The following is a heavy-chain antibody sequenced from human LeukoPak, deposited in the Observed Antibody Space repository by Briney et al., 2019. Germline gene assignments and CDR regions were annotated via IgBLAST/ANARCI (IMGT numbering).Heavy chain of an antibody. Sequence: ASVKVSCKASGDNFSSYVITWVRQAPGQGLEWMGRIIPTLDVANFAQKFKGRVTITADKSTNTAHLELSSLRSEDTAVYYCARGIVVKGSYYFDYWGQGTLVTVSS. CDR3: ARGIVVKGSYYFDY. CDR1: GDNFSSYV. D-gene: IGHD1-26*01. CDR2: IIPTLDVA. V-gene: IGHV1-69*04. J-gene: IGHJ4*02.